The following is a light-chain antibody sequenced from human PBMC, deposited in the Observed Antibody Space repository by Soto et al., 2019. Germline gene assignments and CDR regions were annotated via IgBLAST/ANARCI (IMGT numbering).Light chain of an antibody. V-gene: IGKV1-33*01. J-gene: IGKJ2*01. CDR2: DAS. CDR3: QQYDNPPPYT. CDR1: QDISNY. Sequence: DIQMTQSPSSLSASVGDRVTITCQASQDISNYLKWYQQKPGKAPKLLIYDASNLETGVPSRFSGSGSGTDFTFTISSLQPEDIATYYCQQYDNPPPYTFGQGTKLEIK.